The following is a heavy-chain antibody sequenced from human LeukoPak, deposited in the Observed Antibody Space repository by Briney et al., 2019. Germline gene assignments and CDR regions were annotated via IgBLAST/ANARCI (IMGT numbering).Heavy chain of an antibody. Sequence: SETLSLTCAVYGGSFSGYYWSWIRQPPGKGLEWIGKINHSGSTNYNPSLKSRVTISVDTSKNQFSLKLSSVTAADTAVYYCASSSWGHCSSTSCSMGWFDPWGQGTLVTVSS. J-gene: IGHJ5*02. CDR3: ASSSWGHCSSTSCSMGWFDP. V-gene: IGHV4-34*01. CDR1: GGSFSGYY. D-gene: IGHD2-2*01. CDR2: INHSGST.